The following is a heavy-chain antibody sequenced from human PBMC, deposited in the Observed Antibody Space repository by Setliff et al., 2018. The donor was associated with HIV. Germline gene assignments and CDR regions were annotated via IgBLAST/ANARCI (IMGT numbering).Heavy chain of an antibody. CDR1: GFTFSSYS. Sequence: PGGSLRLSCAASGFTFSSYSMNWVRQAPGKGLEWVSYISSSSSTIHYTDSVKGRFTISRDNAKNSLYLQMNSLRAEDTAMYYCARDFTYYYDSSAMGSWGQGTLVTVSS. D-gene: IGHD3-22*01. CDR2: ISSSSSTI. CDR3: ARDFTYYYDSSAMGS. J-gene: IGHJ5*02. V-gene: IGHV3-48*01.